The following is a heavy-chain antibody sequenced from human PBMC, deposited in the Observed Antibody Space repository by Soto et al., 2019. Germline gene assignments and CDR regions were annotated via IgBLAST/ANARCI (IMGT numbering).Heavy chain of an antibody. D-gene: IGHD3-10*01. CDR2: ISGSGGST. Sequence: GGSLRLSCAASGFTFSSYAMSWVRQAPGKGLEWVSAISGSGGSTYYGDAVKGRFTISRDNSKNTLYLQMNSLRAEDTAVYYCAKYWYGSEPVGGDYFDYWGQGTLVTVSS. CDR3: AKYWYGSEPVGGDYFDY. V-gene: IGHV3-23*01. CDR1: GFTFSSYA. J-gene: IGHJ4*02.